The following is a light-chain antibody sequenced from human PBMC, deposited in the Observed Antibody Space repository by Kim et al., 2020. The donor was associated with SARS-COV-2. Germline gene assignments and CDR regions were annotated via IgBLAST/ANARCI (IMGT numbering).Light chain of an antibody. Sequence: DIQMTQSPSSMSASVGDRVTITCRASQSVDNWVAWYQQKPGKAPKLLISAASTLQTGVPSRFSGSGSETDFTLTISSLQPEDSATYYCQQDYSFPTHFGGGTKVDIK. J-gene: IGKJ4*01. CDR3: QQDYSFPTH. V-gene: IGKV1-12*01. CDR2: AAS. CDR1: QSVDNW.